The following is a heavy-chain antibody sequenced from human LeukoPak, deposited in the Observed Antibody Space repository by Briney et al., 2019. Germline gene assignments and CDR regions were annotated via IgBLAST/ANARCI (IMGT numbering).Heavy chain of an antibody. CDR2: IYYSGST. V-gene: IGHV4-59*01. CDR1: GGSFSGYY. J-gene: IGHJ4*02. D-gene: IGHD3-9*01. CDR3: ARVTGYMIEDYFDY. Sequence: SETLSLTCAVYGGSFSGYYWSWIRQPPGKGLECIGYIYYSGSTNYNPSLKSRVTISVDTSKNQFSLKLNSVTAADTAVYYCARVTGYMIEDYFDYWGQGILVTVSS.